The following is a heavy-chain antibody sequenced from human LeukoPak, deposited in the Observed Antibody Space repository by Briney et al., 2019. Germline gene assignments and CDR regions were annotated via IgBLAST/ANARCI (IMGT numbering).Heavy chain of an antibody. D-gene: IGHD6-19*01. CDR1: GGSINSYY. J-gene: IGHJ5*02. V-gene: IGHV4-59*01. CDR2: IYYSGST. CDR3: ARGGSGWYLGIDP. Sequence: SETLSLTCTVSGGSINSYYWSWIRQPPGKGLEWIGYIYYSGSTNYNPSLQSRVTISVDTSRNQFSLKLGSVTAADTAVYYCARGGSGWYLGIDPWGQGTLVTVSS.